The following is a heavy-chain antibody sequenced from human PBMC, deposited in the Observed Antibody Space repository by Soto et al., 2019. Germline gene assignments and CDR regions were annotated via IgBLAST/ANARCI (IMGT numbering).Heavy chain of an antibody. CDR2: IIPMFGTP. J-gene: IGHJ6*02. CDR3: ARSVVAVIAFCYQYYGMDA. CDR1: AGTFRSYA. D-gene: IGHD2-21*01. Sequence: QVQLLQSGAEVKRSGTSVKVSCKAAAGTFRSYAMSWVRQAPGQGLEWMGGIIPMFGTPNYAQNFKGRLTITADESTRTAYMDLSSLRSEDTSVYYCARSVVAVIAFCYQYYGMDAWGQGTTVTVS. V-gene: IGHV1-69*01.